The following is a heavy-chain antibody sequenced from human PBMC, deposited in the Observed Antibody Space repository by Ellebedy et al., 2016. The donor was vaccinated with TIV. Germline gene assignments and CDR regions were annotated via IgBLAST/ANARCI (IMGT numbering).Heavy chain of an antibody. D-gene: IGHD6-19*01. CDR3: ARVEVGRSGPSNGMDV. J-gene: IGHJ6*02. CDR1: GFTFSSYA. CDR2: LNANGVVI. Sequence: GESLKISCAASGFTFSSYAASWVRQAPGKGLEWVAGLNANGVVIAYADSVKGRSTISRDNAKNTLYLQMNSLRAEDTAVYYCARVEVGRSGPSNGMDVWGQGTTVTVSS. V-gene: IGHV3-23*01.